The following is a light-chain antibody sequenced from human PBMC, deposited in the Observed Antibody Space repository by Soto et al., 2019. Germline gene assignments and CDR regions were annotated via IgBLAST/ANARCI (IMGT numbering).Light chain of an antibody. V-gene: IGLV1-40*01. CDR3: QSYGDSLSGYV. CDR2: GNS. CDR1: NANIGAGYD. Sequence: QSVLTQPPSVAGSPGQSVTSACTWGNANIGAGYDVHWYQQLPGTAPKLLIYGNSNRPSGVPDRFSGSKSGTSASLTITGLQAEDEADYYCQSYGDSLSGYVFGTGTKVTVL. J-gene: IGLJ1*01.